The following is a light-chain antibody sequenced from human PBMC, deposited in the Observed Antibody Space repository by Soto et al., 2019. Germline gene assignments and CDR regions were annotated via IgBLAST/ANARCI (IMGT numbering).Light chain of an antibody. V-gene: IGKV1-17*01. Sequence: DIQMTQSPSSLSASVEDRVIITCRASQSISNHLNWYQQKPGKAPKLLIFAASSLQSGVPSRFSGSGSGTEFTLTISSLQTDDFATYYCQQYNTYSKTFGRGTKVEIK. CDR1: QSISNH. J-gene: IGKJ1*01. CDR3: QQYNTYSKT. CDR2: AAS.